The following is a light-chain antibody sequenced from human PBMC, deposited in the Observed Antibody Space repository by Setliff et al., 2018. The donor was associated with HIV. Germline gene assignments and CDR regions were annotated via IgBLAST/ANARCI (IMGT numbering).Light chain of an antibody. CDR3: CSNTGSTTYV. V-gene: IGLV2-23*01. Sequence: QSALTQPASVSGSPGQSITISCTGTSSDIGRYNLVAWYQQYPGKAPKLMIYQATQRPSGGSNRFSGSKSVNTASLTISCLQAEDEADYYCCSNTGSTTYVFGSGTQGTVL. CDR1: SSDIGRYNL. J-gene: IGLJ1*01. CDR2: QAT.